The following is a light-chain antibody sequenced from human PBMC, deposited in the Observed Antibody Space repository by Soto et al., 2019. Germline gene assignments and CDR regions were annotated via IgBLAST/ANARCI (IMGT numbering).Light chain of an antibody. Sequence: QYVLTQPASVSGSPGQSITISCTGTSSNVGSYKFVSWYQQHPGKAPKLMIYEGSQRPSGVSNRFSGSKSGNTASLTISGLQAEDEAHYYCSFAGSDVVFGGGTKVTVL. CDR2: EGS. CDR1: SSNVGSYKF. V-gene: IGLV2-23*01. CDR3: CSFAGSDVV. J-gene: IGLJ2*01.